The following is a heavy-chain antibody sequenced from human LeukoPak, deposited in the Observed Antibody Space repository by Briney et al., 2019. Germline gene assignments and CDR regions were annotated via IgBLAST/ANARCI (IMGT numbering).Heavy chain of an antibody. CDR2: ISWNSGSV. V-gene: IGHV3-9*01. J-gene: IGHJ3*02. CDR1: GFTFDDYA. D-gene: IGHD3-9*01. Sequence: PGGSLRLSCAASGFTFDDYAMHWVRQAPGKGLEWVSGISWNSGSVGYADSVKGRFTISRDNAKNSLYLQMNSLRAEDTALYYCAKDRLKLRYFDWSDAFDIWGQGTMVTVSS. CDR3: AKDRLKLRYFDWSDAFDI.